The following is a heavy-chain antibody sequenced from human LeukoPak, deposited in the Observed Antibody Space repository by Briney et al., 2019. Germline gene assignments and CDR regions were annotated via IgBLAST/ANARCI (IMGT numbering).Heavy chain of an antibody. J-gene: IGHJ6*03. V-gene: IGHV1-8*01. Sequence: GASVKVSCKASGYTFTSYDINWVRQATGQGLEWMGWMNPNSGNTGYAQKFQGRATMTRNTSISTAYMELSSLRSEDTAVYYCARVRGQQLGHYYMDVWGKGTTVTVSS. CDR1: GYTFTSYD. CDR3: ARVRGQQLGHYYMDV. D-gene: IGHD6-13*01. CDR2: MNPNSGNT.